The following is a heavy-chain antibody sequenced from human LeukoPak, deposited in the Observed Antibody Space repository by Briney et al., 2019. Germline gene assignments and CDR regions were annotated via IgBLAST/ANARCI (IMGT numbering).Heavy chain of an antibody. J-gene: IGHJ5*02. CDR2: INHRGST. V-gene: IGHV4-34*01. D-gene: IGHD3-10*01. CDR3: ARSLLSAGSGSYGFDP. CDR1: GGSFSGHY. Sequence: SETLSLTCAVYGGSFSGHYWSWVRQPPGRGLEWIGEINHRGSTNNNPSLKSRVTISVDTSKNQFSLKLSSVTATDTAVYYCARSLLSAGSGSYGFDPWGQGTLVTVSS.